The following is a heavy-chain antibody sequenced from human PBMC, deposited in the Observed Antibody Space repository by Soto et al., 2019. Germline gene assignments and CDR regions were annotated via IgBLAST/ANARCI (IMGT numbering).Heavy chain of an antibody. V-gene: IGHV4-61*01. Sequence: SETLSLTCTVSGGSVSSGSYYWSWIRQPPGKGLEWIGYIYYSGSTNYNPSLKSRVTISVDTSKNQFSLKLSPVTAADTAVYYCARDPQGWFDPWGQGTLVTVSS. J-gene: IGHJ5*02. CDR3: ARDPQGWFDP. CDR2: IYYSGST. CDR1: GGSVSSGSYY.